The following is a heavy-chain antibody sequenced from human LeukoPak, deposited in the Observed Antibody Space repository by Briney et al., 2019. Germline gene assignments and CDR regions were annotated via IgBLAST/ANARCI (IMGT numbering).Heavy chain of an antibody. Sequence: GGSLRLSCAASGFTFSSYEMNWVRQTPGKGLEWLSYISSSGGTIYYADSVKGRFTISRDNAKSSLYLQMNGLRAEDTAVYYCARDSRQQLFDYWGQGTLVTVSS. J-gene: IGHJ4*02. D-gene: IGHD4-11*01. CDR3: ARDSRQQLFDY. CDR1: GFTFSSYE. V-gene: IGHV3-48*03. CDR2: ISSSGGTI.